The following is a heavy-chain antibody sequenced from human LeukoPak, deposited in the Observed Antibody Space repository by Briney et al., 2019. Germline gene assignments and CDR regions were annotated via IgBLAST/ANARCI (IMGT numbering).Heavy chain of an antibody. Sequence: SQTLSLTCIVSGGSISSGSYYWSWIRQPPGTGLEWIGSIYHSGSTYYNPSLKSRVTISVDTSKNQFSLKLSSVTAADTAVYYCARVYGDSTLDAFDIWGQGTMVTVSS. CDR3: ARVYGDSTLDAFDI. D-gene: IGHD4-17*01. CDR2: IYHSGST. CDR1: GGSISSGSYY. J-gene: IGHJ3*02. V-gene: IGHV4-39*07.